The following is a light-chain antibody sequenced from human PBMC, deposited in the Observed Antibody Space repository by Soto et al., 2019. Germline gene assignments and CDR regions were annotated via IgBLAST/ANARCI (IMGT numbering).Light chain of an antibody. V-gene: IGKV1-5*03. CDR1: QSIDTW. CDR2: KAS. J-gene: IGKJ1*01. CDR3: QQYNSYRA. Sequence: DIQRTQSPSTLSSFIGDTVTITCRASQSIDTWLAWHQQKPGRAPKLLISKASALESGVPSRFSGSGSGTDFTLTIRDVQPDDFAIYYCQQYNSYRAFGQGTKVDIK.